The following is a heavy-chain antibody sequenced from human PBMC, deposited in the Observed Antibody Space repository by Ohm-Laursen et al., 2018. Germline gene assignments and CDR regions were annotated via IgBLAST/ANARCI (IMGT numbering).Heavy chain of an antibody. CDR2: IKSKAAGETR. CDR1: GFTFRSYA. Sequence: SLRLSCSAPGFTFRSYAMSWVRQAPGKGLEYVGRIKSKAAGETREYAEPVKGRFTILRDDSKNTLSLQMNSLKTEDTGVYYCSTDHFSWGQGTLVTVSS. CDR3: STDHFS. J-gene: IGHJ5*02. D-gene: IGHD2/OR15-2a*01. V-gene: IGHV3-15*01.